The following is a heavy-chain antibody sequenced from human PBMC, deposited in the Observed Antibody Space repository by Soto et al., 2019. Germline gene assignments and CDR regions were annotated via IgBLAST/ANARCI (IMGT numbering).Heavy chain of an antibody. V-gene: IGHV3-30*03. CDR1: GFTFSNYA. Sequence: PGGSLRLSCAASGFTFSNYAMHWVRQAPGKGLEWVAIVSYDGGNEYYADSVKGRFSISRDNSKNTLYLQMSSLRAEDTAVYYCSSGYDTSGYYPFDYWGQGTLVTV. CDR3: SSGYDTSGYYPFDY. D-gene: IGHD3-22*01. J-gene: IGHJ4*02. CDR2: VSYDGGNE.